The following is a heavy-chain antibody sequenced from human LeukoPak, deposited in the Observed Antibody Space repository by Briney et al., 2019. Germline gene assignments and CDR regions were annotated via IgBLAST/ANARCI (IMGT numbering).Heavy chain of an antibody. CDR3: ARVSGWYWFDN. Sequence: PGGSLRLSCAASGFSFGTYAMLWVRQAPGEGLEYVSAISSNGRITYYANSVKGRFTISRDNSKNILYLQMGSLRAEDTAVYYCARVSGWYWFDNWGQGTLVTVSS. J-gene: IGHJ4*02. V-gene: IGHV3-64*01. D-gene: IGHD6-19*01. CDR2: ISSNGRIT. CDR1: GFSFGTYA.